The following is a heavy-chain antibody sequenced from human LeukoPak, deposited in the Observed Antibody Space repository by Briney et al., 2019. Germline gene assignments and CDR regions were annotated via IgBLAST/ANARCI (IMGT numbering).Heavy chain of an antibody. CDR2: IIPIFGTA. V-gene: IGHV1-69*01. Sequence: SVKVSCKASGGTFISYAISWVRQAPGQGLEWMGGIIPIFGTANYAQKFQGRVTITADESTSTAYMELSSLRSEDTAVYYCARVACSGGSCYSRYYDFDYWGQGTLVTVSS. CDR3: ARVACSGGSCYSRYYDFDY. D-gene: IGHD2-15*01. CDR1: GGTFISYA. J-gene: IGHJ4*02.